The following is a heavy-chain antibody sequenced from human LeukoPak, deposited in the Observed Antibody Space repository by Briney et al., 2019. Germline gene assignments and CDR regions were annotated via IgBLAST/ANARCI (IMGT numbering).Heavy chain of an antibody. CDR1: GFTFDDYA. CDR3: ARERAVSTELDY. CDR2: ISWNSGSI. V-gene: IGHV3-9*01. J-gene: IGHJ4*02. D-gene: IGHD4-17*01. Sequence: GGSLRLSCAASGFTFDDYAMHWVRQAPGKGLEWVSGISWNSGSIGYAASVKGRFTISRDNAKNSLHLQMNSLRAEDTALYYCARERAVSTELDYWGQGALVTVSS.